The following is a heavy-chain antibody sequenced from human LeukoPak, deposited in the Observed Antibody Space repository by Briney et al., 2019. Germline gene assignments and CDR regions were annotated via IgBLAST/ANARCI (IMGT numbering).Heavy chain of an antibody. CDR2: ISAYNGNT. Sequence: ASVKVSCKASGYTFTSYGISWVRQAPGQGLEWMGWISAYNGNTNYAQKLQGRVTMTTDTSTSTAYMGLRSLRSDDTAVYYCARVNSYSSGWNYFDYWGQGTLVTVSS. D-gene: IGHD6-19*01. CDR3: ARVNSYSSGWNYFDY. J-gene: IGHJ4*02. CDR1: GYTFTSYG. V-gene: IGHV1-18*01.